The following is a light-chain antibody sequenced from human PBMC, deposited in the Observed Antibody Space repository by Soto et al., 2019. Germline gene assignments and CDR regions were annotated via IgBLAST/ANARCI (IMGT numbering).Light chain of an antibody. CDR3: QHYNSYSEA. V-gene: IGKV1-5*03. Sequence: DIQMTQSPSTLSGSVGYRVTITCLASQTISSWLAWYQQKPGKAPKLLIYKASTLKSGVPSRFSGSGSGTEFTLTISSLQPDDFETYYCQHYNSYSEAFGRGTKVDLK. CDR1: QTISSW. CDR2: KAS. J-gene: IGKJ1*01.